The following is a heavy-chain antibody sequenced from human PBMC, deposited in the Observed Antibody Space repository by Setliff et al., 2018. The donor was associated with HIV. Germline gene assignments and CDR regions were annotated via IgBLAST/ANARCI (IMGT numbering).Heavy chain of an antibody. D-gene: IGHD3-10*01. Sequence: GGSMRLSCAGSGFTFSSYAMSWVRQAPGKGLEWVSVITNSGSDTYHADSVKGRFTISRDKSKNTVYLQMNSLRAEDTATYYCAKVFGTSPLVGYFDLWGRGTRVTAPQ. CDR2: ITNSGSDT. V-gene: IGHV3-23*01. CDR3: AKVFGTSPLVGYFDL. CDR1: GFTFSSYA. J-gene: IGHJ2*01.